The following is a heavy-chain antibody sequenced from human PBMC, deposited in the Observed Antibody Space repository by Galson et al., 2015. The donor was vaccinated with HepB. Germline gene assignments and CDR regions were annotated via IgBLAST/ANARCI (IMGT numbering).Heavy chain of an antibody. J-gene: IGHJ4*02. Sequence: SLRLSCAVSGFTFSDYAMSWVRQAPGEGPEWVSAISGRTTGGKTYYADSAKGRFTISRDNSNNTLYLQMDSVRADDTAVYYCAKGWPVAGSRSFDYWGQGTLVTVSS. CDR3: AKGWPVAGSRSFDY. CDR1: GFTFSDYA. D-gene: IGHD6-19*01. CDR2: ISGRTTGGKT. V-gene: IGHV3-23*01.